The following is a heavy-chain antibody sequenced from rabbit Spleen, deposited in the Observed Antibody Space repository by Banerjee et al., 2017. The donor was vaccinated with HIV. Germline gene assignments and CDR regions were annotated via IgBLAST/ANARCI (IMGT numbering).Heavy chain of an antibody. CDR3: ARDDHGGGLFYFDL. V-gene: IGHV1S45*01. CDR2: IYGGSSGST. Sequence: EESGGDLVKPEGSLTLTCTASGFSFSSSYWIRWVRQAPGKGLEWIACIYGGSSGSTRYATWAKGRFTISKASTTVTLQMTSLTAADMATYFCARDDHGGGLFYFDLWGPGTLVTVS. CDR1: GFSFSSSYW. J-gene: IGHJ4*01. D-gene: IGHD2-1*01.